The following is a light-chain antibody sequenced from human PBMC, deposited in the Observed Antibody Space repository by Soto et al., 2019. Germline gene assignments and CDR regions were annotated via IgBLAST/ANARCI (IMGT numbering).Light chain of an antibody. V-gene: IGKV3-11*01. Sequence: EIVLTQSPATLSLSPGERATLSCRASQSVSSYLAWYQQKPGQAPRLLIYDASNRATGIPARFSGSGSGTDFPLTISILEPEDFAVYYGQQRSNWPPLTFGGGTKVEIK. J-gene: IGKJ4*01. CDR3: QQRSNWPPLT. CDR2: DAS. CDR1: QSVSSY.